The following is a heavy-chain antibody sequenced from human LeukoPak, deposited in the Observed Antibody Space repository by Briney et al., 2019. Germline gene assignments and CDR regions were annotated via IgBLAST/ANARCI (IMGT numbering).Heavy chain of an antibody. CDR3: AKDSHSWSRDY. CDR1: GFTFGSYS. Sequence: PGGSLRLSCAASGFTFGSYSMTWVRQAPGKGLEWVSLIDSNSNFMNYADSVKGRFTIPRDNAKKSLYLEMNSLRAEDTAVYYCAKDSHSWSRDYWGQGTLDTVSS. V-gene: IGHV3-21*01. D-gene: IGHD6-13*01. J-gene: IGHJ4*02. CDR2: IDSNSNFM.